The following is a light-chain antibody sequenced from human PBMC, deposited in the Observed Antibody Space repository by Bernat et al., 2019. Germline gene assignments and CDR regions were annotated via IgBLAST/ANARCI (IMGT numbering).Light chain of an antibody. CDR3: QKYNSAPWT. CDR1: QGISNY. V-gene: IGKV1-27*01. J-gene: IGKJ1*01. CDR2: AAS. Sequence: DIQMTQSPSSLSASVGDRVTITCRASQGISNYLAWYKQNPGKVPKLLIYAASTLQSGVPSRFSGSESGTDFTLTNSSLQPEDVATYYCQKYNSAPWTFGQGTKVEIK.